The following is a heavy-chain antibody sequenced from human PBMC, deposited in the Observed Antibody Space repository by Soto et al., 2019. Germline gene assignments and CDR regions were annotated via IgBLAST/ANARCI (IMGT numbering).Heavy chain of an antibody. CDR3: ARESRPIYCSGGSCYSEGSWFDP. Sequence: QVQLVQSGAEVKKPGASVKVSCTASGYTFTSYGISWVRQSPGQGLEWMGWISAYNGNTNYAQKLQGRVTMTTDTSTSTAYMELRSLRSDDTAVYYCARESRPIYCSGGSCYSEGSWFDPWGQGTLITVSS. CDR2: ISAYNGNT. J-gene: IGHJ5*02. V-gene: IGHV1-18*01. D-gene: IGHD2-15*01. CDR1: GYTFTSYG.